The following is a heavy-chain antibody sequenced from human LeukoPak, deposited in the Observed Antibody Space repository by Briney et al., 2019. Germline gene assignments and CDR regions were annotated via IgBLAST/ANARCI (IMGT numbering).Heavy chain of an antibody. Sequence: GGSLRLSCAASGFTCSSYEMNGVRQAPRKGLEWVSYISSSGSTIYYADSVKGRFTISRDNAKNSLYLQMDSLRAEDTAVYYCARHAKYSGSYFGQGTLVTVSS. CDR2: ISSSGSTI. V-gene: IGHV3-48*03. D-gene: IGHD1-26*01. CDR3: ARHAKYSGSY. CDR1: GFTCSSYE. J-gene: IGHJ4*02.